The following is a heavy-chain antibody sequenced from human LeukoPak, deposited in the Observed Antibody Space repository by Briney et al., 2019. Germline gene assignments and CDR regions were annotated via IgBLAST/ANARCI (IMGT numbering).Heavy chain of an antibody. CDR2: FNPNSGGT. D-gene: IGHD3-9*01. CDR3: ARAGLLGILTGYFI. V-gene: IGHV1-2*02. Sequence: ASVKVSCKASGYTFTGYYMHWVRQAPGQGLEWMGWFNPNSGGTNYAQKFQGRVTMTRDTSISTAYMELSRLRSDDTAVYYCARAGLLGILTGYFIWGQGTLVTVSS. J-gene: IGHJ4*02. CDR1: GYTFTGYY.